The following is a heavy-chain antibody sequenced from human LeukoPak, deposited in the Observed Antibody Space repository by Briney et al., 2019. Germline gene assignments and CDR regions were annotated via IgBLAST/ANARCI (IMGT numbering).Heavy chain of an antibody. CDR1: GFTFSSYA. V-gene: IGHV3-23*01. Sequence: GGSLRLSCAASGFTFSSYAMSWVRQAPGKGLEWVSAISGSGGSTYYADSVKGRFTISRDNSKNTLYLQMNSLRAEDTAVYYCANPYSSGRYGLWGQGTLVTVSS. CDR3: ANPYSSGRYGL. J-gene: IGHJ4*02. D-gene: IGHD6-19*01. CDR2: ISGSGGST.